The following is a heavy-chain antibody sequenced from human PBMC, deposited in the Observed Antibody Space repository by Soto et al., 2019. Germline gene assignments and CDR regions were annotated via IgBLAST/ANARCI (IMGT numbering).Heavy chain of an antibody. V-gene: IGHV1-3*01. J-gene: IGHJ4*02. CDR2: INAGNGNT. Sequence: ASVKVSCKASGYTFTSYAMHWVRQAPGQRLEWMGWINAGNGNTKYSQKFQGRVTITRDTSASTAYMELSSLRSEDTAVYYCARAPQLNHPFLYWGQGPLVTVSS. D-gene: IGHD1-1*01. CDR3: ARAPQLNHPFLY. CDR1: GYTFTSYA.